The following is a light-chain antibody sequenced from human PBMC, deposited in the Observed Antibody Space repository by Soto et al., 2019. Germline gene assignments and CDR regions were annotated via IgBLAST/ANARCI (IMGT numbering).Light chain of an antibody. J-gene: IGLJ2*01. V-gene: IGLV1-47*01. CDR1: RSNIGSHY. CDR2: RNN. CDR3: AAWDDSLSGL. Sequence: QSVLTQPPSASGTPGQRVTISCSGSRSNIGSHYVYWYQRLPGAAPKLLIYRNNPRPSGVPDRFSGSKSGTSASLAISGLRSEDGADYYCAAWDDSLSGLFGGGTKLTVL.